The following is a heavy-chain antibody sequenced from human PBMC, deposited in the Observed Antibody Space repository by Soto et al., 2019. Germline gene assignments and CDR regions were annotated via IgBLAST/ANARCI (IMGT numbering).Heavy chain of an antibody. J-gene: IGHJ6*02. D-gene: IGHD4-17*01. V-gene: IGHV5-51*01. CDR2: IYPGDSDT. Sequence: PGESLKISCKGSGYSFTSYWIGWVRQMPGKGLEWMGIIYPGDSDTRYGPSFQGQVTISADKSISTAYLQWSSLKASDTAMYYCARIMTTVTKGYYYYYYGMDVWGQGTTVTVSS. CDR3: ARIMTTVTKGYYYYYYGMDV. CDR1: GYSFTSYW.